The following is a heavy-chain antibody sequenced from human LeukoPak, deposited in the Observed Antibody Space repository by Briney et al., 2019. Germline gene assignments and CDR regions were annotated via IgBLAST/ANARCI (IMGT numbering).Heavy chain of an antibody. V-gene: IGHV3-48*03. CDR2: ISNTGTTI. Sequence: GGSLRLSCAASGFTFSTYEMNWVRQAPGKGLEWVSYISNTGTTIYYADSVKGRFTISRDNAKNSLYLQMNSLRAEDTAVYYCARDWLWFEESQFDYWGQGTLVTVSS. J-gene: IGHJ4*02. CDR1: GFTFSTYE. CDR3: ARDWLWFEESQFDY. D-gene: IGHD3-10*01.